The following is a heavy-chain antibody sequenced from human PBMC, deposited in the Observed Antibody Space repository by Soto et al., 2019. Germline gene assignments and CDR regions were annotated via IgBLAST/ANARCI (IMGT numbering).Heavy chain of an antibody. Sequence: EVQLVESGGGLVQPGGSLRLSCAASGFTFSCYWMHWVRQAPGKGLVWVSRIKSDGSDTSYADSVKGRFTISRDNAKNTLYLHMSSLRAEDMAVYYCLRVAYGDLGGWAQGTLVTVSS. CDR1: GFTFSCYW. CDR3: LRVAYGDLGG. V-gene: IGHV3-74*01. CDR2: IKSDGSDT. J-gene: IGHJ4*02. D-gene: IGHD4-17*01.